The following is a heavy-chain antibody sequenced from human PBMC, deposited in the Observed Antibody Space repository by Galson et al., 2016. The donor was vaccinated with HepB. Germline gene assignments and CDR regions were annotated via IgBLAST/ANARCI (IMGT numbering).Heavy chain of an antibody. J-gene: IGHJ4*02. D-gene: IGHD1-26*01. V-gene: IGHV5-51*01. CDR1: GYDFTTYW. Sequence: QSGAEVKKPGESLKISCKASGYDFTTYWIGWVRQMPGKALEWMGIIYPGDSHTIYSPSLKGQATISVDKFITTAYLQWGTLNASDTAIYYCIRRAVGTYSHADYWGQGTLVTVSS. CDR2: IYPGDSHT. CDR3: IRRAVGTYSHADY.